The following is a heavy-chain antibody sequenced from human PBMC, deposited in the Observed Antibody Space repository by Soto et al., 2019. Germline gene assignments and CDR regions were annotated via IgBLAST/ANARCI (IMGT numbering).Heavy chain of an antibody. CDR1: GFTFSSYA. V-gene: IGHV3-23*01. J-gene: IGHJ6*02. CDR2: ISGSGAGT. CDR3: AKSLPPGQQLIPGWGSQDYYYYYGLDV. Sequence: EVQLLESGGGVVQPGGSLRLSCAASGFTFSSYAMNWVRQAPGKGLEWVSAISGSGAGTYYAASVQGRFSISRDNAKNRLYLQMNRLRVEDTDVYYCAKSLPPGQQLIPGWGSQDYYYYYGLDVWGQGTTVTVSS. D-gene: IGHD6-13*01.